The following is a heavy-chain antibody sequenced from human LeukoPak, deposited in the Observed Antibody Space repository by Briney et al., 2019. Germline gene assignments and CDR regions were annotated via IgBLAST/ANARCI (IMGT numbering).Heavy chain of an antibody. D-gene: IGHD1-1*01. CDR2: IIPIFGTA. CDR3: ASSPLQPPYYYGMDV. J-gene: IGHJ6*04. CDR1: GSTFSSYA. Sequence: SVKVPCKASGSTFSSYAISMVRQAPGQGLEWMGGIIPIFGTANYAQKFQGRVTITADESTSTAYMELSSLRSEDTAVYYCASSPLQPPYYYGMDVWGKGTTVTVSS. V-gene: IGHV1-69*13.